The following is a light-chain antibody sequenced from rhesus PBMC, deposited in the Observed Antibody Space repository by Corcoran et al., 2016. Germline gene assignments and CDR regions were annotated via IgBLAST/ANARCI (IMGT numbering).Light chain of an antibody. CDR1: QAISSW. CDR3: LHYSTSPPT. CDR2: KAS. J-gene: IGKJ1*01. Sequence: DIQMTQSPSSLSASVGDKVTITCRARQAISSWLAWYQQKPGKAPKLLIEKASSLQSGVPSRFSGSGSGTDFTLTIISLQPDDFATYYCLHYSTSPPTFGQGTQVEIK. V-gene: IGKV1-22*01.